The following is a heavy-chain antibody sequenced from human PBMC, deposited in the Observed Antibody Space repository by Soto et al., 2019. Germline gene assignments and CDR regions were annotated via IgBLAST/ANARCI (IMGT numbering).Heavy chain of an antibody. Sequence: QVQLQESGPGLVKPSETLSLTCTVSGGSVSSGSYYWSWIRQPPGKGLEWIGYIYYSGSTNYNPSLKSRVTISVDMSKNQFSLKLSSVTAADTAVYYCARGLDYYDSSGYYPLDYWGQGTLVTVSS. D-gene: IGHD3-22*01. J-gene: IGHJ4*02. V-gene: IGHV4-61*01. CDR1: GGSVSSGSYY. CDR2: IYYSGST. CDR3: ARGLDYYDSSGYYPLDY.